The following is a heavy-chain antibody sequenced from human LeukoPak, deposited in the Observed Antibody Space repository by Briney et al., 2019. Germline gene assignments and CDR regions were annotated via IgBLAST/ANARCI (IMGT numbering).Heavy chain of an antibody. V-gene: IGHV4-31*03. CDR1: GGSISSGGYY. CDR3: ARHGVAGTRVDY. Sequence: SETLSLTCTVSGGSISSGGYYWSWIRQHPGKGLEWIGYIYYSGSTYYNPSLKSRVTISVDTSKNQFSLKLSSVTAADTAVYYCARHGVAGTRVDYWGQGTLVTVSS. J-gene: IGHJ4*02. CDR2: IYYSGST. D-gene: IGHD6-19*01.